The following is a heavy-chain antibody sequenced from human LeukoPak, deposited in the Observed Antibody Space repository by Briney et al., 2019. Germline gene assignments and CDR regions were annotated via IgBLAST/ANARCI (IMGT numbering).Heavy chain of an antibody. Sequence: GGSLRLSCAASGFTFSSYSMNWVRQAPGKGLEWVSSISSSSSSIYYADSVKGRFTISRDNAKNSLYLQMNSLRAEDTAVYYCARGHSSSWYYFDYWGQGILVTVSS. J-gene: IGHJ4*02. CDR1: GFTFSSYS. CDR2: ISSSSSSI. V-gene: IGHV3-21*01. CDR3: ARGHSSSWYYFDY. D-gene: IGHD6-13*01.